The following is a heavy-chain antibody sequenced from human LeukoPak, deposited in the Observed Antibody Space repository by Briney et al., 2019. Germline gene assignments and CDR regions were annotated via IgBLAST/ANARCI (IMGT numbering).Heavy chain of an antibody. D-gene: IGHD5-18*01. Sequence: PGGSLRLSCAASGFTFSSYWMHWVRQAPGKGLVWVSRINCDGSSTSYADSVKGRFTISRDNAKNTLYLQMNSLRAEDTAVYYCARDHYSYGHDYWGQGTLVTVSS. CDR1: GFTFSSYW. CDR3: ARDHYSYGHDY. J-gene: IGHJ4*02. CDR2: INCDGSST. V-gene: IGHV3-74*01.